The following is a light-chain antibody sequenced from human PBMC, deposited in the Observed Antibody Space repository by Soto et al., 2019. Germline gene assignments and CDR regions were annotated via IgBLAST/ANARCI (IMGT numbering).Light chain of an antibody. Sequence: EIVLTQSPGTLSLSPGEGATLSCRASQSVSSNLAWYQHKPGQTPRLLIYDTSTRATGVPTRFSGSGSGTDFTLTISSLEPEDFAVYYCQQRSNWPPITFGQGTRLEIK. CDR2: DTS. J-gene: IGKJ5*01. CDR3: QQRSNWPPIT. V-gene: IGKV3-11*01. CDR1: QSVSSN.